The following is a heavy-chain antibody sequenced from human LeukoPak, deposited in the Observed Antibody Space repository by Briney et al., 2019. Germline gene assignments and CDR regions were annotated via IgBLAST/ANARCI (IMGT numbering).Heavy chain of an antibody. Sequence: PSETLSLTCAVYGGSFSGYYWSWIRQPPGKGLEWIGEINHSGSTNYNPSLKRRVTISADTSKNQFSLKLSSVTAADTAVYYCARGVRFGVPGPWAQGTLVTVSS. CDR3: ARGVRFGVPGP. D-gene: IGHD3-3*01. CDR2: INHSGST. J-gene: IGHJ5*02. CDR1: GGSFSGYY. V-gene: IGHV4-34*01.